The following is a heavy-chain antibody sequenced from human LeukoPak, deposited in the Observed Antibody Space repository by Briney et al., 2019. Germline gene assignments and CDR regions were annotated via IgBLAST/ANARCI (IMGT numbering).Heavy chain of an antibody. V-gene: IGHV3-11*01. D-gene: IGHD3-22*01. CDR2: ISSSDRTI. CDR1: GFTFSDYY. J-gene: IGHJ4*02. Sequence: PGGALRLSCAASGFTFSDYYMSSLRQAPGKGVEWLSYISSSDRTIYYADSVKGRFTISRDNAKDSLYLQMNSLRVEDTAVYYCARHYYHGSGHGGYWGQGTLVTVSS. CDR3: ARHYYHGSGHGGY.